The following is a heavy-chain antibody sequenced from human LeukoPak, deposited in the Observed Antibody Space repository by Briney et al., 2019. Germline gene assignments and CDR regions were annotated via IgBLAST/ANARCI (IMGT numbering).Heavy chain of an antibody. CDR1: GFTFSSYS. V-gene: IGHV3-53*01. D-gene: IGHD3-10*01. J-gene: IGHJ4*02. Sequence: GGSLRLSCAASGFTFSSYSMNWVRQAPGKGLEWVSVIFSSGPTYYADSVKGRFTISRDTSKNALYLQMNSLRAEDTAVYYCAISGLGFGEFRGLDYWGQGTLVTVSS. CDR2: IFSSGPT. CDR3: AISGLGFGEFRGLDY.